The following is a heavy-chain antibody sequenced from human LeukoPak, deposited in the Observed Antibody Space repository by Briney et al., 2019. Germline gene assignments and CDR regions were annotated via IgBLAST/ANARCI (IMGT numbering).Heavy chain of an antibody. Sequence: PGGSLRLSCAASGFTFSDYYMTWIRQAPGKGLEWISYISGTGTTIYYADSVKGRFTISRDNSKNTLYLQMNSLRAEDTAVYYCAKGVVPAAIRIWFDPWGQGTLVTVSS. D-gene: IGHD2-2*02. V-gene: IGHV3-11*01. J-gene: IGHJ5*02. CDR1: GFTFSDYY. CDR2: ISGTGTTI. CDR3: AKGVVPAAIRIWFDP.